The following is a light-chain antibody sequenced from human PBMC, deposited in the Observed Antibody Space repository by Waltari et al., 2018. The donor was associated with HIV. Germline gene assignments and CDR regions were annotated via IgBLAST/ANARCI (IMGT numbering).Light chain of an antibody. Sequence: SALTQPASVSASPGQSIPISCAGTSSAVGSYSLVSWYQQHPDKAPKLIIYEVTKRPSGISNRFSGSKSGNTASLTISGLQAEDEADYYCCSYAGSSTWVFGGGTKLTVL. V-gene: IGLV2-23*02. J-gene: IGLJ3*02. CDR2: EVT. CDR1: SSAVGSYSL. CDR3: CSYAGSSTWV.